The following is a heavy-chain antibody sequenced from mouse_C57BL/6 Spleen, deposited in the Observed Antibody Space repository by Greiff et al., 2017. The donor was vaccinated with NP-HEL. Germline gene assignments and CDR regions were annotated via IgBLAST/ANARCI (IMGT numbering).Heavy chain of an antibody. CDR3: ATTAQAGGFAY. Sequence: VQLQQSGPELVKPGASVKISCKASGYTFTDYYMNWVKQSHGKSLEWIGDINPNNGGTSYNQKFKGKATLTVDKSSSTAYMELRSLTSEDSAVYYCATTAQAGGFAYWGQGTLVTVSA. J-gene: IGHJ3*01. D-gene: IGHD3-2*02. CDR1: GYTFTDYY. CDR2: INPNNGGT. V-gene: IGHV1-26*01.